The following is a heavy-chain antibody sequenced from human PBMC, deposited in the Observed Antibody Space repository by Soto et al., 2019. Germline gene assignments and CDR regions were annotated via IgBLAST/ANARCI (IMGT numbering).Heavy chain of an antibody. CDR3: ARELGEVATVYYYYYGMDV. CDR2: INPSGGST. D-gene: IGHD5-12*01. V-gene: IGHV1-46*01. J-gene: IGHJ6*02. Sequence: GASVKVSCKASGYTFTSYYMHWVRQAPGQGLEWMGIINPSGGSTSYAQKFQGRVTMTRDTSTSTVYMELSSLRSEDTAVYYCARELGEVATVYYYYYGMDVWGQGPRSPSP. CDR1: GYTFTSYY.